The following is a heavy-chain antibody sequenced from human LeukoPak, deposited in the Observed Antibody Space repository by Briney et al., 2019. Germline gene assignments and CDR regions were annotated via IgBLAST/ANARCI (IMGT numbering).Heavy chain of an antibody. CDR1: GGSFSGYY. D-gene: IGHD3-3*01. Sequence: PSETLSLTCAVYGGSFSGYYWSWIRQPPGKGLEWIGEINHSGSTNYNPSLKSRVTISVDTSKNQFSLKLSSVTAADTAVYYCASVPGYYDFWSGYYPYYYFDYWGQGTLVTVSS. V-gene: IGHV4-34*01. CDR2: INHSGST. J-gene: IGHJ4*02. CDR3: ASVPGYYDFWSGYYPYYYFDY.